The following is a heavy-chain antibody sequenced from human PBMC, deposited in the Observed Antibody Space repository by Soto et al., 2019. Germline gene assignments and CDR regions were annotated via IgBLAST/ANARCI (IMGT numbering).Heavy chain of an antibody. CDR2: IYHNGSP. Sequence: QVHLQESGPGLVRPSQTLSLTCSVSGSSITSANYYCTWIRQHPGKGLEWLGYIYHNGSPYYNPSLQARVAMSVDTSKDAFALKMTSVTAAGTAVSYCARGSSWGTPPADWGQGTHVTVSS. J-gene: IGHJ4*02. CDR3: ARGSSWGTPPAD. D-gene: IGHD6-13*01. V-gene: IGHV4-31*03. CDR1: GSSITSANYY.